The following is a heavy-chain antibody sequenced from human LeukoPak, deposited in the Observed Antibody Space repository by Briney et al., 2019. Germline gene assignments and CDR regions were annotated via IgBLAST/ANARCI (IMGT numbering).Heavy chain of an antibody. CDR3: ARSDDILTGYAFDI. Sequence: SETLSLTCTVSGGSISNYYWSWIRQPPGKGLEWIGYIYSSGSTNYNPSLKSRVTISVDASKNQFSLKLSSVTAADTAVYYCARSDDILTGYAFDIWGQGTMVTVSS. V-gene: IGHV4-59*01. D-gene: IGHD3-9*01. J-gene: IGHJ3*02. CDR2: IYSSGST. CDR1: GGSISNYY.